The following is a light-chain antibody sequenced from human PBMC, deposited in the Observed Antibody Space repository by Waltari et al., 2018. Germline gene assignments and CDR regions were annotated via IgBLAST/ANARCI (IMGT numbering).Light chain of an antibody. J-gene: IGKJ1*01. V-gene: IGKV1-5*03. CDR2: KAS. CDR1: QTISSW. Sequence: DIQMTQSPSTLSASVGDRVTITCRASQTISSWLAWYQQKPGKAPNLLIYKASALESAVPSMVSGSGSATDFTLTISSLQPDDFATYYCQQYNTFPWTFGQGTKVEI. CDR3: QQYNTFPWT.